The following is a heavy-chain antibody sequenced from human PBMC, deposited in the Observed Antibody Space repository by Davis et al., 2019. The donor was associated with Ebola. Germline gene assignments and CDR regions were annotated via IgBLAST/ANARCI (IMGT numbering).Heavy chain of an antibody. V-gene: IGHV3-30*03. Sequence: GGSLRLSCVASGFSFSTSAIHWVRQAPGKGLEWVGVVSADGSYEYYADSVKGRFTISRDNSRDTLDLHIDSLRPEDTAVYFCARDRDDTGYYYIYFFYFAMDVWGQGTTVTVSS. CDR2: VSADGSYE. J-gene: IGHJ6*02. CDR3: ARDRDDTGYYYIYFFYFAMDV. CDR1: GFSFSTSA. D-gene: IGHD3-9*01.